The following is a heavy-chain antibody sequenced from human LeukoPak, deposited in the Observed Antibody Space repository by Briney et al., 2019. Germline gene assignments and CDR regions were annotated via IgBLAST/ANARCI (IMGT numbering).Heavy chain of an antibody. Sequence: PGGSLRLSCAASGFTFSSYAMSWDRQAPGKGLEWVSAISGSGGSTYYADSVKGRFTISRDNSKNTLYLQMNSLRAEDTAVYYCAKSPTYYYDSSGYYYFDYWGQGTLVTVSS. CDR3: AKSPTYYYDSSGYYYFDY. CDR1: GFTFSSYA. J-gene: IGHJ4*02. D-gene: IGHD3-22*01. V-gene: IGHV3-23*01. CDR2: ISGSGGST.